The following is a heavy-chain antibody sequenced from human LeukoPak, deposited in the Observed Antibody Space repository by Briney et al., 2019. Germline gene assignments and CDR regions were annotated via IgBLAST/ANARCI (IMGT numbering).Heavy chain of an antibody. CDR1: GGSISNWY. Sequence: SETLSLTCTVSGGSISNWYWSWFRQPAGKGLEWIGRIYTSGSTNYNPSLKSRVTMSVDTSKNQISLKLTSVTAADTAVYYCARPLMVPFSDAFDIWGQGTMVTVSS. J-gene: IGHJ3*02. CDR2: IYTSGST. D-gene: IGHD2-8*01. V-gene: IGHV4-4*07. CDR3: ARPLMVPFSDAFDI.